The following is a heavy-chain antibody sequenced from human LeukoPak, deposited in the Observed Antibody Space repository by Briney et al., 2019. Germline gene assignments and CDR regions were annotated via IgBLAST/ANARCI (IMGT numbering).Heavy chain of an antibody. V-gene: IGHV1-3*01. Sequence: ASVKVSCKASGYTFTNYAIHWVRQAPGQRLEWMGWINAGNGNTEYSQKFQGRVTITRGTSATTAYMALTSLGSEDTAVYYCARVSEWELPDSWGQGTLVTVSS. CDR3: ARVSEWELPDS. J-gene: IGHJ4*02. CDR2: INAGNGNT. CDR1: GYTFTNYA. D-gene: IGHD1-26*01.